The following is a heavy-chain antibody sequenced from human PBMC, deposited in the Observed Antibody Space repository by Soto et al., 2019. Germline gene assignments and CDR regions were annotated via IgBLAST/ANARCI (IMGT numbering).Heavy chain of an antibody. Sequence: QVQLVQSGAEVKKPGASVKVSCKASGYTFNSYYIHWVRQAPGQGLEWMGWINPNSDVTGYAQSFQGRVTMTRDMSMTSAYMDLTRLRSDDTAVYYCVRVGLNRNYDFDFWGQGTLITVSS. CDR2: INPNSDVT. CDR3: VRVGLNRNYDFDF. V-gene: IGHV1-2*02. D-gene: IGHD3-16*01. CDR1: GYTFNSYY. J-gene: IGHJ4*02.